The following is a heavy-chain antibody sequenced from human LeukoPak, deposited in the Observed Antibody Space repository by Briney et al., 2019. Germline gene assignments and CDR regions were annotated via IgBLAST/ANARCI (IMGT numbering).Heavy chain of an antibody. CDR2: IYYSGST. CDR1: GGSISSYY. D-gene: IGHD6-19*01. Sequence: SETLSLTCTVSGGSISSYYWSWIRQPPGKGLEWIGYIYYSGSTNYNPSLKSRVTISVDTSKNQFSLKLSSVTAADTAVYYCARENAKQWLVHPGNYGMDVWGQGTTVTVSS. V-gene: IGHV4-59*12. CDR3: ARENAKQWLVHPGNYGMDV. J-gene: IGHJ6*02.